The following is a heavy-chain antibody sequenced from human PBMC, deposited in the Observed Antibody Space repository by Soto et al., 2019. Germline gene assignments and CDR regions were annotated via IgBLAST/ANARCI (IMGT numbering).Heavy chain of an antibody. Sequence: QITLKESGPTLVKPTQTLTLTCTFSGFSLSTSGVGVGWSRQPPGKALEWLALIYWDDDKRYSPSLKSRLTITKDTSKNQVVLTTTNMDPVDTATYYCAPALGQQLVPWFDPWGQGTLVTVSS. CDR1: GFSLSTSGVG. J-gene: IGHJ5*02. V-gene: IGHV2-5*02. CDR2: IYWDDDK. D-gene: IGHD6-13*01. CDR3: APALGQQLVPWFDP.